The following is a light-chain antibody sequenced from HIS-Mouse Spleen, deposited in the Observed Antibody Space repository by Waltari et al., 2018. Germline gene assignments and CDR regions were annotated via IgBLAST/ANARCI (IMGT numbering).Light chain of an antibody. V-gene: IGKV3-11*01. Sequence: EIVLTQSPPTLSLSPGERATLSCRASQGVSSYLAWYQQKPGQAPRLLIYDASNRATGIPARFSGSGSGTDFTLTISSLEPEDFAVYYCQQRSNWPYTFGQGTKLEIK. CDR3: QQRSNWPYT. CDR2: DAS. CDR1: QGVSSY. J-gene: IGKJ2*01.